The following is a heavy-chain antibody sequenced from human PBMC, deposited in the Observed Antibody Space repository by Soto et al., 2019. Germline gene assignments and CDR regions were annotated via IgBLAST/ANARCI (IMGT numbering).Heavy chain of an antibody. Sequence: VQVVESGGGLVQPGGSLRLSCAASGFSVSSNYMSWVRQAPGKGLEWVSVIYSGGDIYYADSVQGRFTTSRDNSKNSLDLQMNSLRAEDTAVYYCARDRRDGDTIWGQGVLVTVSS. J-gene: IGHJ4*02. CDR3: ARDRRDGDTI. CDR1: GFSVSSNY. D-gene: IGHD3-3*01. CDR2: IYSGGDI. V-gene: IGHV3-66*01.